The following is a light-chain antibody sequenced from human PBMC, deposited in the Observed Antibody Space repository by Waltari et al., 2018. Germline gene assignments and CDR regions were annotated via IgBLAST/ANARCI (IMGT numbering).Light chain of an antibody. J-gene: IGLJ2*01. Sequence: QSALTQPASVSGSPGQSITISCTGTSSDVGSYNLVSWYQQHPGKAPKLMIYEGSKRPSGVSNRVSGSKSGNTASLTIAGLQAEDEADYYCCSYAGSSTSPFGGGTKLTVL. CDR2: EGS. V-gene: IGLV2-23*01. CDR3: CSYAGSSTSP. CDR1: SSDVGSYNL.